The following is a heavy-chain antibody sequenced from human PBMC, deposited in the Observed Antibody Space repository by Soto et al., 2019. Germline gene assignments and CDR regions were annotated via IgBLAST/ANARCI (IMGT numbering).Heavy chain of an antibody. V-gene: IGHV4-39*02. CDR1: GGSISSNKYH. CDR3: ARRGSSINWFDP. Sequence: QLQLQESGPGLVKPSETLSLTCTVSGGSISSNKYHWGWIRQAPGKGLEWIGTIYYTGTTYYNPSLKSRVTISVDTSKNHFSLKLSSVTAADTAVYYCARRGSSINWFDPWGQGTLVTVSS. J-gene: IGHJ5*02. D-gene: IGHD6-13*01. CDR2: IYYTGTT.